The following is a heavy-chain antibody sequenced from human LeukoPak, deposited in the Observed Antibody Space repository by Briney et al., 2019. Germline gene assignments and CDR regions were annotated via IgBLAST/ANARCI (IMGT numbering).Heavy chain of an antibody. CDR1: GGSISSYY. CDR3: ARGTVRSSEYYFDY. D-gene: IGHD6-13*01. V-gene: IGHV4-59*01. J-gene: IGHJ4*02. CDR2: IYYSGST. Sequence: SETLSLTCTVSGGSISSYYWSWIRQPAGKGLEWIGYIYYSGSTNYNPSLKSRVTISVDTSKNQFSLKLSSVTAADTAVYYCARGTVRSSEYYFDYWGQGTLVTVSS.